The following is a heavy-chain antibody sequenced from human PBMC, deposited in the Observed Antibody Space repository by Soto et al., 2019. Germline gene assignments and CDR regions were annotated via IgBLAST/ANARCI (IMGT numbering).Heavy chain of an antibody. J-gene: IGHJ4*02. V-gene: IGHV1-2*02. CDR2: LNPNTGDT. CDR1: GYSFTRYS. D-gene: IGHD5-12*01. Sequence: QVQLIQSGPEVKKHGAAVKVSCRTYGYSFTRYSIHWVRQAPGQGLEWMGWLNPNTGDTRLAQKFESRVTLSRYTSKTKVYMHLRGLRSDATAVFFCSVYFGDPQEATFWGQVTLVAVTS. CDR3: SVYFGDPQEATF.